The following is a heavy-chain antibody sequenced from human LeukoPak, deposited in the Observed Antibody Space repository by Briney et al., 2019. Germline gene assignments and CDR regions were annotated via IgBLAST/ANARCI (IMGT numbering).Heavy chain of an antibody. J-gene: IGHJ4*02. D-gene: IGHD2-15*01. CDR2: ISAYNGNT. CDR3: ARNRGGGCYGEAFDY. CDR1: GYTFTSYG. V-gene: IGHV1-18*01. Sequence: ASVKVSCKASGYTFTSYGISWVRQAPGQGLEWMGWISAYNGNTNYAQKLQGRVTMTTDTSTSTAYMELRSLRSDDTAVYYCARNRGGGCYGEAFDYWGQGTLVTVSS.